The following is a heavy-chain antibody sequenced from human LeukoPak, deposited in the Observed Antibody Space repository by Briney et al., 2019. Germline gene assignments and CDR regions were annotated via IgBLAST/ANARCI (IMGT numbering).Heavy chain of an antibody. CDR2: IIPILGIA. J-gene: IGHJ5*02. Sequence: ASVKVSCKASGGTFISYAISWVRQAPGQGLEWMGRIIPILGIANYAQKFQGRVTITADKSTSTAYMELSSLRSEDTAVYYCARDLDCGGDCYSQNNWFDPWGQGTLVTVSS. CDR3: ARDLDCGGDCYSQNNWFDP. V-gene: IGHV1-69*04. D-gene: IGHD2-21*02. CDR1: GGTFISYA.